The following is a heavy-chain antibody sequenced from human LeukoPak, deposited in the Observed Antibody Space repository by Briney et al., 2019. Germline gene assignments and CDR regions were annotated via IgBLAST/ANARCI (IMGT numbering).Heavy chain of an antibody. Sequence: GGSLRLSCAASGFTVSSNYMSWVRQAPGKGLEWVSVIYSGGSTYYADSVKGRFTISRDNPKSTLYLQINSLRAEDTAVYYCAKSLESTNYYYHMDVWGKGTTVTISS. J-gene: IGHJ6*03. V-gene: IGHV3-53*01. CDR1: GFTVSSNY. CDR2: IYSGGST. CDR3: AKSLESTNYYYHMDV. D-gene: IGHD2-2*01.